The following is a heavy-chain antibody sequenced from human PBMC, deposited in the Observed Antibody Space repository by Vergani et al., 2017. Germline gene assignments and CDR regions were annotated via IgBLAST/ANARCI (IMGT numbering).Heavy chain of an antibody. J-gene: IGHJ3*02. V-gene: IGHV3-53*01. CDR3: ASQSGDYGDYEAAFDI. D-gene: IGHD4-17*01. Sequence: EVQLVEPGGGLIQPGGSLRLSCAASGFTVSSNYMSWVRQAPGKGLEWVSVIYSGGSTYYADSVKGRFTISRDNSKNTLYLQMNSLRAEDTAVYYCASQSGDYGDYEAAFDIWGQGTMVTVSS. CDR1: GFTVSSNY. CDR2: IYSGGST.